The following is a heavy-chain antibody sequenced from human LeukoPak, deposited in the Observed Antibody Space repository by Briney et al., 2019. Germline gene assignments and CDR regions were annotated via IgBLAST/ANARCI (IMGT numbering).Heavy chain of an antibody. CDR3: TTDPLNPELYDMDV. CDR2: INSRSFGGTV. J-gene: IGHJ6*02. Sequence: GESLRLSCAASGFAFNNAWMNWVRQAPGKGLEWVGRINSRSFGGTVDYAAPVKGRFTISRDDSKNTVYLQMNSLKTEDTAVYYCTTDPLNPELYDMDVWGQGTTVTVSS. CDR1: GFAFNNAW. D-gene: IGHD1-7*01. V-gene: IGHV3-15*07.